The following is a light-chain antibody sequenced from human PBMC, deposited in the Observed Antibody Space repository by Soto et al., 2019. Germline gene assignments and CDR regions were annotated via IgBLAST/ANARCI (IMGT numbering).Light chain of an antibody. J-gene: IGKJ5*01. CDR2: GAS. CDR3: QQYGSSLSST. CDR1: QSVSSSY. Sequence: EIVLTQSPGTLSLSAGERVTLSCRASQSVSSSYLAWYQQKPGQAPRLLIYGASSRATGIPDRFSGSGSGTDFTLTISRLEPEDFAVYYCQQYGSSLSSTFGQGTRLENK. V-gene: IGKV3-20*01.